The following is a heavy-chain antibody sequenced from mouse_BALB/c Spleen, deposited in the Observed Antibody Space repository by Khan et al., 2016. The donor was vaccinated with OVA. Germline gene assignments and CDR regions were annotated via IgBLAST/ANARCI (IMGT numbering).Heavy chain of an antibody. CDR1: GYTFTSYW. J-gene: IGHJ4*01. V-gene: IGHV1S41*01. D-gene: IGHD1-1*01. CDR2: IAPGSGST. CDR3: ARENYYGSSCYAMDY. Sequence: DLVKPGASVKLSCKASGYTFTSYWINWIKQRPGQGLEWIGRIAPGSGSTDYNEMFKGKATLTVDTSSSTVYIQLSSLSSEDSAVXFCARENYYGSSCYAMDYWGQGTSVTVSS.